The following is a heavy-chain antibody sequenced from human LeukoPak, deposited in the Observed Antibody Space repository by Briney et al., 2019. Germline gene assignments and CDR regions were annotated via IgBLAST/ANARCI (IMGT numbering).Heavy chain of an antibody. J-gene: IGHJ6*02. CDR1: GFTFSSYA. V-gene: IGHV3-23*01. CDR2: ISGSGGST. CDR3: ARENGRGYCSSTSCYGEGGMDV. D-gene: IGHD2-2*01. Sequence: GGSLRLSCAASGFTFSSYAMSWVRQAPGKGLEWVSAISGSGGSTYYADSVKGRFTISRDNSKNTLYLQMNSLRAEDTAVYYCARENGRGYCSSTSCYGEGGMDVWGQGTTVTVSS.